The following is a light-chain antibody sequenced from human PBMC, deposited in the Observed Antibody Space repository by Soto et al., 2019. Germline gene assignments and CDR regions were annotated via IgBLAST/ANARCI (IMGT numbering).Light chain of an antibody. CDR1: QNINNN. CDR3: HQYNFWPT. J-gene: IGKJ1*01. V-gene: IGKV3-15*01. Sequence: VLTQSPGTLSLSPGERATLSSRASQNINNNYLAWYQRKPGQAPRLLIYGASTRATGIPARFSGSGSGTEFTLTISSLQSEDFATYYCHQYNFWPTFGQGTKVDI. CDR2: GAS.